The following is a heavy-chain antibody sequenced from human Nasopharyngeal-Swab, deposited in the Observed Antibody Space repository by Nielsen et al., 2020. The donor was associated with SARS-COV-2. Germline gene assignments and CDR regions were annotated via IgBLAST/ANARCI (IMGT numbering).Heavy chain of an antibody. J-gene: IGHJ4*02. V-gene: IGHV3-73*01. D-gene: IGHD2-15*01. CDR3: TRCGGGCYSGRDY. CDR2: IRSKGNNYAT. CDR1: GFTFSDSA. Sequence: GESLKISCAASGFTFSDSAIHWVRQASGEGPEWVARIRSKGNNYATAYSASAKGRFIIFRDDPTNTAYLQMNSLKTEDTAMYYCTRCGGGCYSGRDYWGQGTLVTVSS.